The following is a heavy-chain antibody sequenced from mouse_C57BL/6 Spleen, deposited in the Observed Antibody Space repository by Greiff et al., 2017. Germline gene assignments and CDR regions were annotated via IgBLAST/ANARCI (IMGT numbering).Heavy chain of an antibody. CDR3: ARDLYGSFYYFDY. CDR1: GFTFSSYA. Sequence: EVLLVESGGGLVKPGGSLKLSCAASGFTFSSYAMSWVRQTPEKRLEWVATISAGGSYTYYPDNVKGRFTISRDNAKNNPYLQMSHLKSEDTAMYYCARDLYGSFYYFDYWGQGTTLTVSS. V-gene: IGHV5-4*01. CDR2: ISAGGSYT. D-gene: IGHD1-1*01. J-gene: IGHJ2*01.